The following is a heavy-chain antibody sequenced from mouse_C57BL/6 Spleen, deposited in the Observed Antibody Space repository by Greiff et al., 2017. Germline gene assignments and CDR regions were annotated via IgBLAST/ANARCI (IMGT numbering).Heavy chain of an antibody. CDR2: INYDGSST. J-gene: IGHJ2*01. CDR1: GFTFSDYY. D-gene: IGHD2-4*01. Sequence: EVMLVESEGGLVQPGSSMKLSCTASGFTFSDYYMAWVRQVPEKGLEWVANINYDGSSTYYLDSLKSRFIISRDNAKNILYLQMSSLKSEDTATYYCARDQGDYDYFDYWGQGTTLTVSS. V-gene: IGHV5-16*01. CDR3: ARDQGDYDYFDY.